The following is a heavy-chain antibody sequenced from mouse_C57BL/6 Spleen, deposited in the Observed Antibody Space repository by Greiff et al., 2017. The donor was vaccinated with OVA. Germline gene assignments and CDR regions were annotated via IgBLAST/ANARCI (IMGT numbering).Heavy chain of an antibody. Sequence: VQLQQSVAELVRPGASVKLSCTASGFNIKNTYMHWVKQRPEQGLEWIGRIDPANGNTKYASKFPGKATITAATSSNTAYLQLSSLTSEDTAIYYCATYTAPATSVYFDYWGQGTTLTVSS. CDR2: IDPANGNT. D-gene: IGHD3-1*01. J-gene: IGHJ2*01. CDR3: ATYTAPATSVYFDY. CDR1: GFNIKNTY. V-gene: IGHV14-3*01.